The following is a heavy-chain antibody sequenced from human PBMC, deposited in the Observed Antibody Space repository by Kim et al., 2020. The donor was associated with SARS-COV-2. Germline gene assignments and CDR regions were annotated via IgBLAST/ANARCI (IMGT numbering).Heavy chain of an antibody. J-gene: IGHJ3*02. D-gene: IGHD3-22*01. CDR3: ARDNCYDSIGDAFDI. Sequence: PSLKSRVTISVDTSKNQFSLKLGSVPAADTAVYYCARDNCYDSIGDAFDIWGQGTIVTVSS. V-gene: IGHV4-39*02.